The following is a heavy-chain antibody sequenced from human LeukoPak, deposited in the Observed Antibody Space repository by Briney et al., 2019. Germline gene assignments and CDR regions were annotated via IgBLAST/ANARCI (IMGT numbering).Heavy chain of an antibody. D-gene: IGHD1-26*01. V-gene: IGHV4-39*01. CDR2: IYYSGST. J-gene: IGHJ5*02. CDR1: GGSISSSSYY. Sequence: SETLSLTCTVSGGSISSSSYYWGWIRQPPGKGLEWIGSIYYSGSTYYNPSLKSRVTISVDTSKNQFSLKLSSVTAADTAVYYCARHPRRGATTPFDPWGQGTLVTVSS. CDR3: ARHPRRGATTPFDP.